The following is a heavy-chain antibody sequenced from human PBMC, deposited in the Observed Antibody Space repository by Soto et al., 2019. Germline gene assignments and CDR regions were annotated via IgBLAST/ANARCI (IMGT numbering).Heavy chain of an antibody. J-gene: IGHJ5*02. CDR2: IYYSGST. CDR3: ARVTDHDYPNWFDP. Sequence: ASETLSLTCTVSGGSISSGGYYWSWIRQHPGKGLEWIGYIYYSGSTYYNPSLKSRVTISVDTSKNQFSLKLSSVTAADTAVYYCARVTDHDYPNWFDPWGQGTLVTVSS. V-gene: IGHV4-31*03. D-gene: IGHD4-17*01. CDR1: GGSISSGGYY.